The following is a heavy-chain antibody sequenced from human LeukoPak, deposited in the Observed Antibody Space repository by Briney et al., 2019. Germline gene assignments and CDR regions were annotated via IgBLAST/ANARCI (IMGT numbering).Heavy chain of an antibody. Sequence: GGALRLSCAASGFTFSSYAMSWVRQAPGKGLEWVSAISGNSGSTYYADSVKGRFTISRDNSKNTLYLQMNSLSAEDTAVYYCAKHNHASGKPGARSFDYWGQGTLVTASS. CDR2: ISGNSGST. CDR3: AKHNHASGKPGARSFDY. J-gene: IGHJ4*02. D-gene: IGHD3-10*01. CDR1: GFTFSSYA. V-gene: IGHV3-23*01.